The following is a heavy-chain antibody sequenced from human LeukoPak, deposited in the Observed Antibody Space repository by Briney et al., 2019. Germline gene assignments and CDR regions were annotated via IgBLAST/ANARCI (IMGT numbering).Heavy chain of an antibody. V-gene: IGHV4-34*01. Sequence: SETLSLTCAVYGGSFSGYYWSWIRQPPGKGLEWIGEINHSGSTNYNPFLKSRVTISVDTSKNQFSLKLSSVTAADTAVYYCARADWLGSYYYMDVWGKGTTVTVSS. CDR2: INHSGST. CDR3: ARADWLGSYYYMDV. D-gene: IGHD3-9*01. CDR1: GGSFSGYY. J-gene: IGHJ6*03.